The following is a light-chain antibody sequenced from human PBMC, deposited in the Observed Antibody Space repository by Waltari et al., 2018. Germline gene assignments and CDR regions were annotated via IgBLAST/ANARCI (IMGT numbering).Light chain of an antibody. CDR1: SGHISNV. V-gene: IGLV4-69*01. CDR2: VNSDGSH. Sequence: QLVLTQSPSASASLGASVKLTCTLSSGHISNVIAWHPQQPRKGPRYLMKVNSDGSHSKGDEIPDRFSGSSSGAERYLTISSLQSEDEADYYCQTGGHGTWVFGGGTKLTVL. CDR3: QTGGHGTWV. J-gene: IGLJ3*02.